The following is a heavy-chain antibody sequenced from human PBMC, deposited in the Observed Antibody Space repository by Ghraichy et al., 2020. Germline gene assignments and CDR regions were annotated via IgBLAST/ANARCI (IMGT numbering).Heavy chain of an antibody. CDR3: ARGGHDYGGNSKNDY. CDR1: GFTVSSNY. J-gene: IGHJ4*02. CDR2: IYSGGST. V-gene: IGHV3-53*01. Sequence: GGSLRLSCAASGFTVSSNYMSWVRQAPGKGLEWVSVIYSGGSTYYADSVKGRFTISRDNSKNTLYLQMNSLRAEDTAVYYCARGGHDYGGNSKNDYWGQGTLVTVSS. D-gene: IGHD4-23*01.